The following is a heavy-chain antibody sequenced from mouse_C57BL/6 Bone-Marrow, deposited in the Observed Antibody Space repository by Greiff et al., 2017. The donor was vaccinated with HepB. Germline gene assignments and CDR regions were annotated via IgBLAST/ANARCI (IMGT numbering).Heavy chain of an antibody. D-gene: IGHD1-1*01. CDR1: GYTFTDYN. CDR3: ARRISYYGSRGYAMDY. V-gene: IGHV1-22*01. J-gene: IGHJ4*01. CDR2: INPNNGGT. Sequence: EVKLEESGPELVKPGASVKMSCKASGYTFTDYNMHWVKQSHGKSLEWIGYINPNNGGTSYNQKFKGKATLTVNKSSSTAYMELRSLTSEDSAVYYCARRISYYGSRGYAMDYWGQGTSVTVSS.